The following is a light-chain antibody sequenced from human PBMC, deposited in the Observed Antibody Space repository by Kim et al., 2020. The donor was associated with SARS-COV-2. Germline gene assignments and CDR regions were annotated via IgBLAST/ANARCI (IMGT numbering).Light chain of an antibody. J-gene: IGKJ5*01. Sequence: SLSCRSSRRLVYSDGDTYLNWFQQRPGLAPRRLIYKVSNRDAGVPDRFSGSGSGTDFTLKISRVAAEDVGVYYCMQGSHWRPSITFGQGTRLEIK. CDR3: MQGSHWRPSIT. CDR1: RRLVYSDGDTY. V-gene: IGKV2-30*01. CDR2: KVS.